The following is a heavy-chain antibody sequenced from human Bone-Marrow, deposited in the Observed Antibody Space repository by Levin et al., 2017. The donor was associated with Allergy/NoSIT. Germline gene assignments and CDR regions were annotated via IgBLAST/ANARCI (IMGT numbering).Heavy chain of an antibody. D-gene: IGHD6-13*01. J-gene: IGHJ4*02. V-gene: IGHV3-66*01. Sequence: GGSLRLSCAVSGFTVGNNYMSWVRQAPGKGLVWVSLIYSGGSTYYADSVKGRFTISRDSSKNTLYLQMNNLRVEDTAVYYCARDPPGVAAAGSGYWGQGTLVTVSS. CDR2: IYSGGST. CDR3: ARDPPGVAAAGSGY. CDR1: GFTVGNNY.